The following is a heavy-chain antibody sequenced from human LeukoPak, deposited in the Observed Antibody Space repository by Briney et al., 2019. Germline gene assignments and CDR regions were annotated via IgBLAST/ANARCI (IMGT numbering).Heavy chain of an antibody. CDR1: GFTFSSYA. CDR3: AKGRGTTVTSAANY. Sequence: GGSLRLSCAASGFTFSSYAMSWVRQAPRKGLEWVSSISGSNDNTYYADSVKDRFTISRDNSKNTLSLQMNSLRAEDTAVYYCAKGRGTTVTSAANYWGQGTLVTVSS. D-gene: IGHD4-17*01. J-gene: IGHJ4*02. CDR2: ISGSNDNT. V-gene: IGHV3-23*01.